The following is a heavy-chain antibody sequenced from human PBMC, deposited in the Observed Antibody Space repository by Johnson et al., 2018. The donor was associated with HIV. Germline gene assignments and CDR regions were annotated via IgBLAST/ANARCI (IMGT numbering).Heavy chain of an antibody. D-gene: IGHD6-6*01. CDR2: IYSGGST. CDR3: ARGHSSSSDAFDI. CDR1: GFTVSSNY. Sequence: EVQLLESGGGLIQPGGSLRLSCAASGFTVSSNYMSWVRQAPGKGLEWVSVIYSGGSTYYADSVKGRFTISRDNSKNTLYLQMNSLRAEDTAVYYCARGHSSSSDAFDIWGQGTMVTVSS. J-gene: IGHJ3*02. V-gene: IGHV3-53*01.